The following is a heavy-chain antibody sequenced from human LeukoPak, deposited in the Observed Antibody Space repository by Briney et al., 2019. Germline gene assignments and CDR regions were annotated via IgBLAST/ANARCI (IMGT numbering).Heavy chain of an antibody. V-gene: IGHV3-7*03. CDR1: GFIFRNYW. J-gene: IGHJ4*02. D-gene: IGHD2-2*01. CDR3: ARLAVPPGNRGWYYEQ. CDR2: KNQGGSEK. Sequence: GGSLRLSCAASGFIFRNYWMSWVRQGPGEGPEWVANKNQGGSEKYYVDSVKGRFTISRDNAKNSLDLQMNSLRVEDTAIYYCARLAVPPGNRGWYYEQWGQGTLVTVSS.